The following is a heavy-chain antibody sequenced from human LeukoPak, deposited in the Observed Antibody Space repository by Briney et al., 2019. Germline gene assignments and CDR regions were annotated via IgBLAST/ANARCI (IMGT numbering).Heavy chain of an antibody. CDR1: GGSISSSSYC. Sequence: RSSETLSLTCTVSGGSISSSSYCWGWIRQPPGKGLEWIGSIYYSGSTYYNPSLKSRVTISVDTSKNQFSLKLSSVTAADTAVYYCARHRFLEWLPEEYYFDYWGQGTLVTVSS. CDR2: IYYSGST. CDR3: ARHRFLEWLPEEYYFDY. V-gene: IGHV4-39*01. D-gene: IGHD3-3*01. J-gene: IGHJ4*02.